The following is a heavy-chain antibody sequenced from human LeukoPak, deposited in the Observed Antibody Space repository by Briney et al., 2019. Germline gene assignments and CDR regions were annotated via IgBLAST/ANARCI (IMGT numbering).Heavy chain of an antibody. J-gene: IGHJ6*03. Sequence: PRGSLRLSCAASGFTFDDYGMSWVRQAPGKVLEWVSGINWNGGSTGYADSVKGRFTISRANAKNSLYLQMNSLRAEDTALYYCARALPIAAAGTAYYYYYMDVWGKGTTVTVSS. CDR2: INWNGGST. CDR1: GFTFDDYG. D-gene: IGHD6-13*01. CDR3: ARALPIAAAGTAYYYYYMDV. V-gene: IGHV3-20*04.